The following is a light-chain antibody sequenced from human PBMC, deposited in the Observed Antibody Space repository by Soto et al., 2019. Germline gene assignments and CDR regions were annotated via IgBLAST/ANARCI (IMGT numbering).Light chain of an antibody. CDR1: QSVSTN. CDR3: QQYDNWPPVT. V-gene: IGKV3-15*01. Sequence: EIVMTQSPATLSVSPGERATLSCRASQSVSTNLAWYQQKPGQAPRLLIYGASTRATGVPARFSGSGSGTEFTLTISSLQSEDFAVYYCQQYDNWPPVTFGGGTKVEIK. CDR2: GAS. J-gene: IGKJ4*01.